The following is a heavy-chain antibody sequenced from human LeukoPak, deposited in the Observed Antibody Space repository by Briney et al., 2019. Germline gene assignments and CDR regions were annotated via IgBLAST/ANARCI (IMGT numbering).Heavy chain of an antibody. CDR2: ISGSVGST. Sequence: GGSLRLSCAASGFTFSSYAMSWVRQAPGKGLEWVSAISGSVGSTYYADSVKGRFTISTDNSKNTLYLKMNSLRAEDTAVYYCASLALKYYYYDSSGRWYWGQGTLVTVPS. CDR3: ASLALKYYYYDSSGRWY. V-gene: IGHV3-23*01. J-gene: IGHJ4*02. D-gene: IGHD3-22*01. CDR1: GFTFSSYA.